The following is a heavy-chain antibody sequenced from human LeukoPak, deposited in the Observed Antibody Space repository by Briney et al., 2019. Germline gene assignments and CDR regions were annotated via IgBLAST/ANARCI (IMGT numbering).Heavy chain of an antibody. CDR3: ARGYSYGHFDY. CDR1: GFTFSSYS. J-gene: IGHJ4*02. D-gene: IGHD5-18*01. CDR2: ISSSSSYI. Sequence: GGSLRLPCAASGFTFSSYSMTWVRQAPGKGLEWVSSISSSSSYIYYADSVKGRFTISRDNAKNSLYLQMNSLRAEDTAVYYCARGYSYGHFDYWGQGTLVTVSS. V-gene: IGHV3-21*04.